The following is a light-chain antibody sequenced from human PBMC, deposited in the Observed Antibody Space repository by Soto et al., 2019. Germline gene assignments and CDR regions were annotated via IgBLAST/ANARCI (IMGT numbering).Light chain of an antibody. Sequence: IQITQSPSSLSASVGDRVTITCRASQAIRNDLAWYQQTPGRAPKRLIYGSSSSQSGAPSRFSGSGPGTEFTLTISSLQPDDFATYYCQQYNSYWTFGQGTKVDIK. J-gene: IGKJ1*01. CDR2: GSS. CDR1: QAIRND. CDR3: QQYNSYWT. V-gene: IGKV1-17*01.